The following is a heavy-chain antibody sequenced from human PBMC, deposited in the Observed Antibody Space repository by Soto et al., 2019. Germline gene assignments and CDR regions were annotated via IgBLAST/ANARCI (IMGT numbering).Heavy chain of an antibody. CDR2: INPNSGGT. D-gene: IGHD2-2*01. CDR3: AREDIVLVPAAPYYYYYGMDV. Sequence: ASVKVSCKASGYTFTGYYMHWVRQAPGQGLEWMGWINPNSGGTNYAQKFQGWVTMTRDTSISTAYMELSRLRSDDTAVYYCAREDIVLVPAAPYYYYYGMDVWGQGTTVTVSS. J-gene: IGHJ6*02. CDR1: GYTFTGYY. V-gene: IGHV1-2*04.